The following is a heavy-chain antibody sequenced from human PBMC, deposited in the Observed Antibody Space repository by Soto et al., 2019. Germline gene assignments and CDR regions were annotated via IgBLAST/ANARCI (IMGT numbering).Heavy chain of an antibody. CDR1: GGSISSSSYY. CDR2: IYYSGST. D-gene: IGHD3-9*01. CDR3: ARLEWHILTGYLVRHFDY. Sequence: SETLSLTCTVSGGSISSSSYYWGWIRQPPGKGLEWIGSIYYSGSTYYNPSLKSRVTISVDTSKNQFSLKLSSVTAADTAVYYCARLEWHILTGYLVRHFDYWGQGTLVTVSS. V-gene: IGHV4-39*01. J-gene: IGHJ4*02.